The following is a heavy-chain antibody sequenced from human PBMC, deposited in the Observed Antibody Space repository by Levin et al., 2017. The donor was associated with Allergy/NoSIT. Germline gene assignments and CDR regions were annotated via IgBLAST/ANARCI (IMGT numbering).Heavy chain of an antibody. CDR2: ISGGGSTI. CDR1: GFTFSDYF. CDR3: ARDPLWFGVASDS. J-gene: IGHJ4*02. Sequence: PSETLSLTCAASGFTFSDYFMSWIRQAPGRGLEWISYISGGGSTIYYADSVRGRFTISRDNAKNTLYLQMKSLRAEDTAVYYCARDPLWFGVASDSWGQGTLVNVSS. D-gene: IGHD3-10*01. V-gene: IGHV3-11*01.